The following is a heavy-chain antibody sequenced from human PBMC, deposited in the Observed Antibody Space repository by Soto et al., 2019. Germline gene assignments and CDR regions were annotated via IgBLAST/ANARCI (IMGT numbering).Heavy chain of an antibody. Sequence: QVTLKESGPVLVKPTETLTLTCTVSGFSLSNARMGVSWIRQPPGKALEWLAQIFSNDEKFYSTLLKSRPTISKDTSKSQVVLTLPNLDPVDTGTYYCARTLRYYYGSGRYGMDVWGQGTPVSVSS. D-gene: IGHD3-10*01. CDR1: GFSLSNARMG. J-gene: IGHJ6*02. CDR3: ARTLRYYYGSGRYGMDV. V-gene: IGHV2-26*01. CDR2: IFSNDEK.